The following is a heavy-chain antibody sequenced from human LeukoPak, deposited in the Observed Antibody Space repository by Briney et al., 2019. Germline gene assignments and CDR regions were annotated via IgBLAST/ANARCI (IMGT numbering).Heavy chain of an antibody. V-gene: IGHV3-23*01. D-gene: IGHD1-1*01. CDR1: GITFSSYA. CDR3: APNWNLDY. Sequence: GGSLRLSCAASGITFSSYAMSWVRQAPGKGLEWVSAISASGGSTYYADSVKGRFTISRDNSKNTLYLQMNSLRAENTAIYYCAPNWNLDYWGQGSLVTVSS. CDR2: ISASGGST. J-gene: IGHJ4*02.